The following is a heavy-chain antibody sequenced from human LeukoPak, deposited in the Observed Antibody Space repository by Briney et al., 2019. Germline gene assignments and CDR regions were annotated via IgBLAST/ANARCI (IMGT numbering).Heavy chain of an antibody. CDR2: IKQDGSEK. Sequence: GGSLRLSCAASGFMFSSNWMSWVRQAPGKGLEWVANIKQDGSEKYYVDSVKGRFTISRDNAKNSLYLQMNSLRAEDTAVYYCARVLYDSSGFYSGAFDYWGQGTLVTVSS. V-gene: IGHV3-7*03. CDR1: GFMFSSNW. J-gene: IGHJ4*02. CDR3: ARVLYDSSGFYSGAFDY. D-gene: IGHD3-22*01.